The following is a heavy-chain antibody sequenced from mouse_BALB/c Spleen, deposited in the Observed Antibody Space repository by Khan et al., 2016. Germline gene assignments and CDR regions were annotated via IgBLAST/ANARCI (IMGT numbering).Heavy chain of an antibody. V-gene: IGHV3-2*02. Sequence: EVKLLESGPGLVKPSQSLSLTCTVTGYSITSDYAWNWIRQFPGNKLEWMGYISYSGSTSYNPSLKSRISITRDTSTNQFFLQLNSGTTEDTATYYCARYHYYIDYWGQGTTLTVSS. J-gene: IGHJ2*01. CDR1: GYSITSDYA. CDR2: ISYSGST. CDR3: ARYHYYIDY.